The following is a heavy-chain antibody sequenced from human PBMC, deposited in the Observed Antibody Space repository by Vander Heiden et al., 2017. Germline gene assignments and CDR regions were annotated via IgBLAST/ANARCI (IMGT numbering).Heavy chain of an antibody. Sequence: HVPLVQSGSELKKTGASVKVSCQASGYTFTHYAMNGVRQAPGQGLEWMGWINTNTGNPTYAQGFTGRFVFSLDTSVSTAYLQISSLKAEDTAVYYCARTGYCSSTSCYAKHTGLDYWGQGTLVTVSS. CDR3: ARTGYCSSTSCYAKHTGLDY. D-gene: IGHD2-2*01. J-gene: IGHJ4*02. CDR1: GYTFTHYA. V-gene: IGHV7-4-1*02. CDR2: INTNTGNP.